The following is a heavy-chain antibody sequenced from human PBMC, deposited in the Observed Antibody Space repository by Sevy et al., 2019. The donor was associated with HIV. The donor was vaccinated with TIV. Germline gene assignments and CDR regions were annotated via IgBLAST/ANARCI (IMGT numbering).Heavy chain of an antibody. D-gene: IGHD6-13*01. CDR3: TTASWSQEDYYNY. J-gene: IGHJ4*02. V-gene: IGHV3-15*01. Sequence: GGSLRLSCAASGFTLSNAWMSWVRQAPGKGLEWVGRIKGKIYDGTIDYAAPVKGRFSIPRDDSKNTLYLQMNSLKTEDTAVYYCTTASWSQEDYYNYCGQGTLVTVSS. CDR2: IKGKIYDGTI. CDR1: GFTLSNAW.